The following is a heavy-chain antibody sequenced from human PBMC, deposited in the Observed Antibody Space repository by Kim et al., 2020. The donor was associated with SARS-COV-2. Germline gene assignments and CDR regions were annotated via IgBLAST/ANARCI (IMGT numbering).Heavy chain of an antibody. V-gene: IGHV1-18*04. D-gene: IGHD3-16*01. CDR1: GYTFTSYG. CDR3: ARDCMSGTFGGVTAETFDY. Sequence: ASVKVSCKASGYTFTSYGISWVRQAPGQGLEWMGWISAYNGNTNYAQKLQGRVTMTTDTSTSTAYMELRSLRSDDTAVYYCARDCMSGTFGGVTAETFDYWGQGTLVTVSS. J-gene: IGHJ4*02. CDR2: ISAYNGNT.